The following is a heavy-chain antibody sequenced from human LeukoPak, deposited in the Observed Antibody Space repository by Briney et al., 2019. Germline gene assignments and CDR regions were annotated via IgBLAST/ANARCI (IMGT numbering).Heavy chain of an antibody. CDR2: IYSGGST. CDR3: ASGVDYGESIDY. CDR1: GFTFSSYS. V-gene: IGHV3-53*01. D-gene: IGHD4-17*01. J-gene: IGHJ4*02. Sequence: GGSLRLSCAASGFTFSSYSMNWVRQAPGKGLEWVSVIYSGGSTYYADSVKGRFTISRDNSKNTLYLQMNSLRAEDTAVYYCASGVDYGESIDYWGQGTLVTVSS.